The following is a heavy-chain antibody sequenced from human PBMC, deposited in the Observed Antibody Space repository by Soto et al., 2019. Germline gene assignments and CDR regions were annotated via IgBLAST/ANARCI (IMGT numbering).Heavy chain of an antibody. J-gene: IGHJ4*02. Sequence: QVQLVQSGAEVKKPGSSVKVSCKASGVTFSSYTISWVRQAPGQGLEWMGRSIPILGIANYAKKFQGRVTITSDKSTSTVYMELSSLRSDDTAVYYCARDTGQPRYFDWLTYFVYWGQGTLVTVSS. CDR1: GVTFSSYT. V-gene: IGHV1-69*08. CDR3: ARDTGQPRYFDWLTYFVY. D-gene: IGHD3-9*01. CDR2: SIPILGIA.